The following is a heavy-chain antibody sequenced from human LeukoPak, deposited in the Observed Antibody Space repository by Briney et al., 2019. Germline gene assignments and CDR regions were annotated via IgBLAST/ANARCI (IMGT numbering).Heavy chain of an antibody. V-gene: IGHV3-53*01. D-gene: IGHD4-23*01. CDR1: GFTVSSNY. Sequence: PGGSLRLSCAASGFTVSSNYMSWVRQAPGKGLEWVSVIYSGGNTYYADSVKGRFTISRDNSKNTLYLQMNSLRAEDTAVYFCAKYAPPTTVVTRYFDYWGQGTLVTVSS. J-gene: IGHJ4*02. CDR2: IYSGGNT. CDR3: AKYAPPTTVVTRYFDY.